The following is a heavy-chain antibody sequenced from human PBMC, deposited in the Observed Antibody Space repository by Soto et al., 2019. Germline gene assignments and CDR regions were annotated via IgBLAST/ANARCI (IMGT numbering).Heavy chain of an antibody. Sequence: GESLKISCKGSGYSFTNYWIGWVRQMPGKGLEWMGIIYPGDSDTRYSPSFQGQVTISVDKSISTAYLQWRSLKASDSGMYYCARSRITGSTWTFDYWGHETLVTLSS. CDR2: IYPGDSDT. J-gene: IGHJ4*01. CDR3: ARSRITGSTWTFDY. V-gene: IGHV5-51*01. CDR1: GYSFTNYW. D-gene: IGHD1-20*01.